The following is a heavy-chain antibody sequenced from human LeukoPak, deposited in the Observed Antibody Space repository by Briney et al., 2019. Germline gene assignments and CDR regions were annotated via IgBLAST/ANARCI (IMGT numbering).Heavy chain of an antibody. D-gene: IGHD3-22*01. Sequence: SETLSLTCTVSGGSISSYYWSWIRQPAGKGLEWIGRIYTSGSTNYNPSLKSRVTMSVDTSKNQFSLKLSSVTAADTAVYYCARESKCYDSSGYPYNFDYWGQGTLVTVSS. CDR3: ARESKCYDSSGYPYNFDY. CDR2: IYTSGST. V-gene: IGHV4-4*07. CDR1: GGSISSYY. J-gene: IGHJ4*02.